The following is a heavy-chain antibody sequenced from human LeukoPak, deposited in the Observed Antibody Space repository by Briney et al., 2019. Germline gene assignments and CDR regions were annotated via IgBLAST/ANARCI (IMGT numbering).Heavy chain of an antibody. CDR1: GYSISGAYY. CDR2: INHSGNT. D-gene: IGHD3-16*02. V-gene: IGHV4-38-2*02. CDR3: ARRVITFGGVVVTYFDY. Sequence: SETLSLTCTASGYSISGAYYWGWIRQTPGKGLGWIGSINHSGNTYYNPSLKGRVTISVDTSKNQFSLKLSSVTAADTAVYYCARRVITFGGVVVTYFDYWGQGTLVTVSS. J-gene: IGHJ4*02.